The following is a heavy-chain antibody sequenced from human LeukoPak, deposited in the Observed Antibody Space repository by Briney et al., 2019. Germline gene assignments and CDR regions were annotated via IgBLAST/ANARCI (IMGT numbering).Heavy chain of an antibody. V-gene: IGHV4-61*01. CDR2: IYYSGST. J-gene: IGHJ4*02. CDR1: GYSISSGYY. Sequence: SETLSLTCTVSGYSISSGYYWGWIRQPPGKGLEWIGYIYYSGSTNYNPSLKSRVTISVDTSKNQFSLKLSSVTAADTAVYYCARWMAYFDYWGQGTLVTVSS. CDR3: ARWMAYFDY. D-gene: IGHD5-24*01.